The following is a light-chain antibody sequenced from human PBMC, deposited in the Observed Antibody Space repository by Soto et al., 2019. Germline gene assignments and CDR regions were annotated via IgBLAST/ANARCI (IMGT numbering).Light chain of an antibody. CDR1: QSVSSD. V-gene: IGKV3-20*01. Sequence: EILMTQSPAIRSVSPGETANLSCSASQSVSSDLAWYHQKPGQAPRLLIYSASTRATGIPARFSGSGSGTDFTLTISRLEPEDFAVYHCQQYGSSPLITGGQGTRLEIK. CDR3: QQYGSSPLIT. CDR2: SAS. J-gene: IGKJ5*01.